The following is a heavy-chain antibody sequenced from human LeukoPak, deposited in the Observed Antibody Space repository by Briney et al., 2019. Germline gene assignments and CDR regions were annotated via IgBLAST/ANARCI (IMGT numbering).Heavy chain of an antibody. CDR1: GFTFDDYA. Sequence: GGSLRLSCAASGFTFDDYAMHWVRQAPGKGLEWVSGISWNSGSTYYADSVKGRFTISRDNSKNTLYLQMNSLRAEDTAIYYCAKSGTSSSWYYFDYWGQGTLVTVSS. D-gene: IGHD6-13*01. CDR2: ISWNSGST. V-gene: IGHV3-9*01. J-gene: IGHJ4*02. CDR3: AKSGTSSSWYYFDY.